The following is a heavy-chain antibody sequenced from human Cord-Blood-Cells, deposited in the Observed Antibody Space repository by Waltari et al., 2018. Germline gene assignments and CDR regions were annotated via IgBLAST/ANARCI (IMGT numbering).Heavy chain of an antibody. V-gene: IGHV3-7*01. CDR2: IKKDGSEK. Sequence: EVQLVESGGGLVQPGGSLRLSCAASGFTFSRFWLSWVRQAPGKGREGGANIKKDGSEKYYVDSVKGRFTISRDNAKNSLYLQMNSLRAEDTAVYYCAREIVVRDDAFDIWGQGTMVTVSS. CDR1: GFTFSRFW. CDR3: AREIVVRDDAFDI. D-gene: IGHD1-26*01. J-gene: IGHJ3*02.